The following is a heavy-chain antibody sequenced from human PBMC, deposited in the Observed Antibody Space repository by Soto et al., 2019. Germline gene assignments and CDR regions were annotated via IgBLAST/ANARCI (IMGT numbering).Heavy chain of an antibody. Sequence: QVQLVESGGGVVQPGRSLRLSCAASGFTFSTYAMHWVRQAPGKGLEWVAVISYDGTKKYYADSVKGRLTISRDNSKNTLNLQMNSLRDEDTAVYYCARAYSGDYDPNDYYYYGMDVWGRGTTVTVSS. CDR2: ISYDGTKK. CDR1: GFTFSTYA. V-gene: IGHV3-30-3*01. D-gene: IGHD4-17*01. J-gene: IGHJ6*02. CDR3: ARAYSGDYDPNDYYYYGMDV.